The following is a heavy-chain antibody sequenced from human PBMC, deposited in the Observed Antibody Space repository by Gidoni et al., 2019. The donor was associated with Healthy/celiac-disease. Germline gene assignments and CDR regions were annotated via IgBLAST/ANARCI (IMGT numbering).Heavy chain of an antibody. CDR1: GYSFTSYW. J-gene: IGHJ5*02. V-gene: IGHV5-10-1*03. D-gene: IGHD1-1*01. CDR2: IDPSDSYT. CDR3: ARRTRGWFDA. Sequence: EVQLVQSGAEVKKPGEYLRNSWKGSGYSFTSYWISWVRQIPGKGLEWMGRIDPSDSYTNYSPSFQGPVTISADKSISTAYLQWSSLKASDTAMYYCARRTRGWFDAWGQGTLFTVSS.